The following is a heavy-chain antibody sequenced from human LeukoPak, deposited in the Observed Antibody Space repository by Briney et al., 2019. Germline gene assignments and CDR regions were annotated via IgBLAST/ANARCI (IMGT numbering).Heavy chain of an antibody. CDR3: AKVRAITMVRGVTPEFDY. V-gene: IGHV3-30*18. D-gene: IGHD3-10*01. J-gene: IGHJ4*02. Sequence: GGSLRLSCAASGFTFSSYGMHWVRQAPGKGLEWVAVISYDGSNKYYADSVKGRFTISRDNSKNTLYLQMNSLRAEDTAVYYCAKVRAITMVRGVTPEFDYWGQGTLVTVPS. CDR2: ISYDGSNK. CDR1: GFTFSSYG.